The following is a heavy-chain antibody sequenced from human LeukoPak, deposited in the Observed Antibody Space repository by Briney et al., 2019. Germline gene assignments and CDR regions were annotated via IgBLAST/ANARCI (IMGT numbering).Heavy chain of an antibody. Sequence: RASVKVSCKASGYTFTPYGISWVRQAPGQGLEWMGWISAYNGNTNYAQKLQGRVTMTTDTSTSTAYMELRSLRSDDTAVYFCARDERAYCTSTTNCPYFDYWGQGTLVTVSS. CDR1: GYTFTPYG. CDR3: ARDERAYCTSTTNCPYFDY. J-gene: IGHJ4*02. D-gene: IGHD2/OR15-2a*01. CDR2: ISAYNGNT. V-gene: IGHV1-18*01.